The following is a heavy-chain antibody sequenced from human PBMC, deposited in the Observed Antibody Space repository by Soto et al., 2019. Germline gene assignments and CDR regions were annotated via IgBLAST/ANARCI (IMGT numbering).Heavy chain of an antibody. D-gene: IGHD3-16*01. V-gene: IGHV1-2*02. CDR2: INPNSGGT. CDR1: GYTFTDYQ. J-gene: IGHJ4*02. Sequence: ASVKVSCKASGYTFTDYQMHWVRQAPGQGLEWMGWINPNSGGTNYAQKFQGRVTMTRDTSITTAYMELSRLTSDDTAIYYCAREWGGNIAYYSSDHWGQGTLVTVSS. CDR3: AREWGGNIAYYSSDH.